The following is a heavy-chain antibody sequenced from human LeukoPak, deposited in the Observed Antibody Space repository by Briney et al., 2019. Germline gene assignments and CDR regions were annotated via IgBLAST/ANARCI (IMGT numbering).Heavy chain of an antibody. J-gene: IGHJ6*03. Sequence: ASVKVSCKASGYTFTRYYIHWVRQAPGQGLEWMGILNPSGGSTNYAQKFQSRVTMTRDTSTNTVYMELSSLRSEDTAVYYCARGPSITMVRGGQWYYYMDVWGKGTTVTISS. CDR3: ARGPSITMVRGGQWYYYMDV. CDR1: GYTFTRYY. V-gene: IGHV1-46*01. D-gene: IGHD3-10*01. CDR2: LNPSGGST.